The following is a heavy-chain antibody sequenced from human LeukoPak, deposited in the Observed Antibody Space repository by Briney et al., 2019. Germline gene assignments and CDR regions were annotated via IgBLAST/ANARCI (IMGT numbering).Heavy chain of an antibody. V-gene: IGHV3-7*01. CDR3: SVQPAVLDLDC. J-gene: IGHJ4*02. D-gene: IGHD6-19*01. CDR2: IKPDGSGK. CDR1: GFPLSSYW. Sequence: GGSLRLSCAAPGFPLSSYWMTSVRQAPRKGLERVANIKPDGSGKNYVDSVKGRCTISRDNAKNSLYLQMKGLRVEDRAVYYCSVQPAVLDLDCWGQGTLVTVSS.